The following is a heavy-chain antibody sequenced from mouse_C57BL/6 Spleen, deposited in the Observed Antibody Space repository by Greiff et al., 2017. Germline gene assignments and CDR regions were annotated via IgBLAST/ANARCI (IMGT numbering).Heavy chain of an antibody. V-gene: IGHV2-5*01. J-gene: IGHJ4*01. CDR1: GFSLTSYG. Sequence: VQRVESGPGLVQPSQSLSITCTVSGFSLTSYGVHWVRQSPGKGLEWLGVIWRGGSTDYNAAFMSRLSITKDNSKSQVFFKMNSLQADDTAIYYCAKNYYGSSYVVMDYWGQGTSVTVSS. CDR2: IWRGGST. D-gene: IGHD1-1*01. CDR3: AKNYYGSSYVVMDY.